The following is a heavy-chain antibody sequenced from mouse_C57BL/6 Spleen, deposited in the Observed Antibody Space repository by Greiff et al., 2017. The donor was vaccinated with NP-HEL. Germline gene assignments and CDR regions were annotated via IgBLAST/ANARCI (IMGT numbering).Heavy chain of an antibody. V-gene: IGHV7-3*01. Sequence: EVQVVESGGGLVQPGGSLSLSCAASGFTFTDYYMSWVRQPPGQALEWLGFIRNKANGYTTEYSASVKGRFTISRDNSQSILYLQMNALRAEDSATYSCARSAYDGYYPYYFDYWGQGTTLTVSS. CDR2: IRNKANGYTT. D-gene: IGHD2-3*01. CDR1: GFTFTDYY. J-gene: IGHJ2*01. CDR3: ARSAYDGYYPYYFDY.